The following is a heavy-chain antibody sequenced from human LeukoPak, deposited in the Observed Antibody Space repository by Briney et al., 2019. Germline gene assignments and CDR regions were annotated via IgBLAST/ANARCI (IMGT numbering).Heavy chain of an antibody. J-gene: IGHJ5*02. CDR2: IYSGGST. CDR1: GFTFSSYE. V-gene: IGHV3-53*01. CDR3: ATVQYGLGFAFNWFDP. D-gene: IGHD3-10*01. Sequence: GGSLRLSCAASGFTFSSYEMNWVRQAPGKGLEWVSVIYSGGSTYYADSVKGRFTISRDNSKNTLYLQMNSLRAKDTAVYYCATVQYGLGFAFNWFDPWGQGTLVTVSS.